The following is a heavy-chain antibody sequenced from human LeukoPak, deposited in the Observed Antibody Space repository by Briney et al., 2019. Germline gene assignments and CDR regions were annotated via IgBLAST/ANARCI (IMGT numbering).Heavy chain of an antibody. J-gene: IGHJ4*02. Sequence: SVKVSIKASGGTFSSYAISWVRQAPGQGLEWMGRIIPILGIANYAQKFQGRVTITADKSTSTAYMELSSLRSEDTAVYYCAREAVGIAVAGTSDCWGQGTLVTVSS. CDR2: IIPILGIA. D-gene: IGHD6-19*01. CDR1: GGTFSSYA. V-gene: IGHV1-69*04. CDR3: AREAVGIAVAGTSDC.